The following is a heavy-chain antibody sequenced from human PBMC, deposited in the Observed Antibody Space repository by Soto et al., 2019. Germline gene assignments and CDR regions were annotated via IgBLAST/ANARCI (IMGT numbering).Heavy chain of an antibody. CDR3: VKHGFQYHMDV. D-gene: IGHD3-10*01. J-gene: IGHJ6*03. CDR1: GGSINSGTYY. Sequence: QLQLQESGPGLVKPSETLSLTCTVSGGSINSGTYYWGWIRQPPGKGLEWIGSIYNTGSTYYSPSLKRRVTVSIDTPNSRFSLRLSSVTAADTAVYYCVKHGFQYHMDVWGRGTPVTVSS. CDR2: IYNTGST. V-gene: IGHV4-39*01.